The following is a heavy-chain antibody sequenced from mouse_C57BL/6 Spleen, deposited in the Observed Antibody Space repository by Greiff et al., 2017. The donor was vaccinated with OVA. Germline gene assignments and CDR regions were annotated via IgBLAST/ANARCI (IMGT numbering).Heavy chain of an antibody. J-gene: IGHJ3*01. CDR3: ARIYYGNRAWFAY. CDR1: GYTFTDYN. D-gene: IGHD2-1*01. CDR2: INPNNGGT. V-gene: IGHV1-22*01. Sequence: EVQLVESGPELVKPGASVKMSCKASGYTFTDYNMHWVKQSHGKSLEWIGYINPNNGGTSYNQKFKGKATLTVNKSSSTAYMELRSLTSEDSAVYYCARIYYGNRAWFAYWGQGTLVTVSA.